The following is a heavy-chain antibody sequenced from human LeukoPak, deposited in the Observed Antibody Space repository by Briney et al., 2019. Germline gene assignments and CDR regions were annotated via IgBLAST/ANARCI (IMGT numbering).Heavy chain of an antibody. J-gene: IGHJ3*02. CDR2: ISWNSGSI. CDR1: GFTFDDYA. V-gene: IGHV3-9*01. Sequence: PGGSLRLSCAASGFTFDDYAMHWVRQAPGKGLEWVSGISWNSGSIGYADSVKGRFTISRDNAKSSLYLQMNSLRAEDTALYYCANPTLDIWGQGTMVTVSS. CDR3: ANPTLDI.